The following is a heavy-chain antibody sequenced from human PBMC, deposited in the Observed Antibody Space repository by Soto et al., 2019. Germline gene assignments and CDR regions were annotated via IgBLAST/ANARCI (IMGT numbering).Heavy chain of an antibody. V-gene: IGHV1-2*04. J-gene: IGHJ4*02. D-gene: IGHD6-13*01. CDR2: INPNSGGT. Sequence: QVPLVQFGAEVKKPGASVKVSCKASGYTFTGYYMHWVRQAPGQGLEWMGWINPNSGGTNYAQKFQGWVTMTRDTSISTAYMELSRLRSDDTAVYYCARSAVAAAGYIDYWGQGTLVTVSS. CDR1: GYTFTGYY. CDR3: ARSAVAAAGYIDY.